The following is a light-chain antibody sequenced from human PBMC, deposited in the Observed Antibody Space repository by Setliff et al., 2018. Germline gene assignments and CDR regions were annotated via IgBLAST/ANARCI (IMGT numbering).Light chain of an antibody. J-gene: IGKJ5*01. CDR2: GVS. CDR1: QSVSSS. V-gene: IGKV3-15*01. Sequence: EIVITQSPATLFVSPGERATLSCRAGQSVSSSLAWYQQKPGQAPRLLIYGVSTRATGIPARFSGSGSGTEFTLTISSLQSEDFAVYYCQQYNNWITFGQGTRLEIK. CDR3: QQYNNWIT.